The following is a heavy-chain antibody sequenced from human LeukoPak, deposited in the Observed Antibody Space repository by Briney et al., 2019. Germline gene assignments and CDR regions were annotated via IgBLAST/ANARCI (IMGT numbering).Heavy chain of an antibody. CDR1: GGSISSSSYY. CDR3: ARDARYYYDSSGSPYFDY. D-gene: IGHD3-22*01. V-gene: IGHV4-39*07. CDR2: IYYSGNI. J-gene: IGHJ4*02. Sequence: SETLSLTCTVSGGSISSSSYYWGWIRQPPGKGLEWIGSIYYSGNIYYNPSLKSRVTIFVDTSKNQFSLKLSSVTAADTAVYYCARDARYYYDSSGSPYFDYWGQGTLVTVSS.